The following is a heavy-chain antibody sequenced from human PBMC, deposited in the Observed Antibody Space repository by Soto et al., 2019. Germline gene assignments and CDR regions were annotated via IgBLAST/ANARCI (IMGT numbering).Heavy chain of an antibody. CDR2: IYYSGST. J-gene: IGHJ6*02. V-gene: IGHV4-61*03. CDR1: GGSVSSGSFY. D-gene: IGHD4-4*01. Sequence: SETLSLTCTVSGGSVSSGSFYWRWIRQPPGKGLEWIGNIYYSGSTNYNPSLKSRVTISVDTSKNHFSLKLSAVTAADTAVYYCARDGLQYGGYYYYGMDVWGQGTTVTVSS. CDR3: ARDGLQYGGYYYYGMDV.